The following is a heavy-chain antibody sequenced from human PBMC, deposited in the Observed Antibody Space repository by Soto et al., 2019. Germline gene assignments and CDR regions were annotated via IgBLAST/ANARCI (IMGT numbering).Heavy chain of an antibody. CDR2: ASIGGST. CDR1: GFTFSSYA. CDR3: ANRRGAGGHFDY. J-gene: IGHJ4*02. Sequence: DVQLLESGGGLVQPEGSLRLSCAASGFTFSSYAMGWVRQGPGKGLEWVAVASIGGSTHYADSVRGRFTISRDNSKNTVSLQMNSLTAEDTAVYFCANRRGAGGHFDYWGQGALVTVSS. V-gene: IGHV3-23*01. D-gene: IGHD2-15*01.